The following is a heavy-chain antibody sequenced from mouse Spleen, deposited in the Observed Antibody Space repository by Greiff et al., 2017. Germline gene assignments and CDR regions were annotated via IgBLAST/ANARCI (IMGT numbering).Heavy chain of an antibody. J-gene: IGHJ4*01. CDR2: IYPSDSET. Sequence: QVQLQQPGAELVRPGSSVKLSCKASGYTFTSYWMDWVKQRPGQGLEWIGNIYPSDSETHYNQKFKDKAPLTVDKSSSTAYMQLSSLTSEDFAVYYCARTPYYRYDGAMDYWGQGTSVTVSS. V-gene: IGHV1-61*01. CDR3: ARTPYYRYDGAMDY. CDR1: GYTFTSYW. D-gene: IGHD2-14*01.